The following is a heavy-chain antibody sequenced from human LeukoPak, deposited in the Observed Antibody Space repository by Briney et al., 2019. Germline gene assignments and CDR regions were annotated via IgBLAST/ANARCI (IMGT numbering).Heavy chain of an antibody. J-gene: IGHJ6*03. D-gene: IGHD4-11*01. CDR1: SEFFTGHY. CDR3: ARGRVSSSTWYSTYYYYFYMDV. CDR2: VDHTGST. V-gene: IGHV4-59*11. Sequence: SETLSLTCGVSSEFFTGHYWGWIRQPPGKGLEWIGYVDHTGSTNFNPSLNGRVSISRDTSKNLFSLRLRSVTAADTAVYFCARGRVSSSTWYSTYYYYFYMDVWGKGTTVTVSS.